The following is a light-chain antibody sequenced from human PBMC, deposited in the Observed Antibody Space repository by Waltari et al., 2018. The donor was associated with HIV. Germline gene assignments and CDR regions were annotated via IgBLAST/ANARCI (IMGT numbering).Light chain of an antibody. CDR3: QQYSSYHT. CDR2: KTS. V-gene: IGKV1-5*03. Sequence: DIHMTQSPSTLSASVGDRVAITCRASQSVRAWLAWYQQKPGKAPKLLIYKTSTLQSGVPSRFSGSGSGTEFTLTINNLQPDDSATYYCQQYSSYHTFGQGTKVEIK. CDR1: QSVRAW. J-gene: IGKJ2*01.